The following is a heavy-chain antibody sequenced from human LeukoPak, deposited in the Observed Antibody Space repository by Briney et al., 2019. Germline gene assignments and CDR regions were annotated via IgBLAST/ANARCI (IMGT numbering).Heavy chain of an antibody. CDR3: ARDPATVTSYFDY. V-gene: IGHV3-33*08. CDR2: IWYDGSNK. Sequence: GGSLRLSCAASGFTFSNYEMNWVRQAPGKGLEWVAVIWYDGSNKYYADSVKGRFTISRDNSKNTLYLQMNSLRAEDTAVYYCARDPATVTSYFDYWGQGTLVTVSS. J-gene: IGHJ4*02. CDR1: GFTFSNYE. D-gene: IGHD4-17*01.